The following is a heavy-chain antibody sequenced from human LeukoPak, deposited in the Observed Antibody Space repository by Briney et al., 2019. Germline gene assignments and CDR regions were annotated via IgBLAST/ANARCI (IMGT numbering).Heavy chain of an antibody. V-gene: IGHV3-48*03. J-gene: IGHJ6*03. CDR2: ISSSGNSI. CDR1: GFTFSSYE. CDR3: AKVAEVGATGYYYYMDV. Sequence: GGSLRLSCVASGFTFSSYEVSWVRQAPGKGLEWVSYISSSGNSIEYADSVKGRFTISRDNSKNTLYLQMNSLRAEDTAVYYCAKVAEVGATGYYYYMDVWGKGTTVTISS. D-gene: IGHD1-26*01.